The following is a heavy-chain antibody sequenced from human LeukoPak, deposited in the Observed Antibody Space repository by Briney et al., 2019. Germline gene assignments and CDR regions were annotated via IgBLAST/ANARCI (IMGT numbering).Heavy chain of an antibody. CDR3: AHGDYPLTY. Sequence: GGSLRLSCAASGITVTNNYWHWLRQAPGKGLEWVSIIYANGDTLYAASVRGRFTFSRDNSKNTFYLQMNSLRAEDTAIYYCAHGDYPLTYWGQGALVTVSS. D-gene: IGHD4-17*01. J-gene: IGHJ4*02. CDR1: GITVTNNY. V-gene: IGHV3-66*01. CDR2: IYANGDT.